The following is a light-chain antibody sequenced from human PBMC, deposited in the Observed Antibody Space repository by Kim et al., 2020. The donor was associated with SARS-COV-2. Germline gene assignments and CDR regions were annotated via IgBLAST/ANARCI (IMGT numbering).Light chain of an antibody. CDR2: GKT. V-gene: IGLV3-19*01. J-gene: IGLJ2*01. Sequence: LGQTVKVTCQGDTLSTSYASWYQQKPGQAPTLVFSGKTNRPSGIPDRFSGSTSGNTASLTITGAQADDEAVYYCNSRDSTTNHLIFGGGTQLTVL. CDR3: NSRDSTTNHLI. CDR1: TLSTSY.